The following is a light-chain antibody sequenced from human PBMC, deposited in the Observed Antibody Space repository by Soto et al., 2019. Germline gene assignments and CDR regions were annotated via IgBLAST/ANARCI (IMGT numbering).Light chain of an antibody. CDR1: QDISVY. CDR3: QKFNTAPLT. Sequence: DIQMTQSPSSLSASVGDRVTITCRASQDISVYLAWYQQKPGKVPKLLIYSASTLHSGVPSRFSGSGSGTDFTLTISSLQPEDVATYYCQKFNTAPLTVGQGTRLEIK. V-gene: IGKV1-27*01. J-gene: IGKJ5*01. CDR2: SAS.